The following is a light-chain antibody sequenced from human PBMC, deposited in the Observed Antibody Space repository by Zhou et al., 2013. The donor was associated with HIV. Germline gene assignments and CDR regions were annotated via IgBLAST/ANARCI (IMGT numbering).Light chain of an antibody. CDR1: QDIGNS. Sequence: DIQMTQSPSSLSASVGDRVTITCRASQDIGNSLAWYQQQAGKPPRLLIYAAYTLQSGVPSRFSGSGSGTHFTLTISSLQPEDFATYYCQKYDRAPKTFGQGTKVDLK. V-gene: IGKV1-27*01. CDR3: QKYDRAPKT. J-gene: IGKJ1*01. CDR2: AAY.